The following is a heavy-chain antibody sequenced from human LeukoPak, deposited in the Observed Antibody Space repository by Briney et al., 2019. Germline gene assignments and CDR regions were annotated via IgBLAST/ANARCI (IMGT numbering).Heavy chain of an antibody. CDR3: ARDSSSLDY. D-gene: IGHD6-13*01. J-gene: IGHJ4*02. CDR1: GGTFSSYA. V-gene: IGHV1-2*02. Sequence: ASVKVSCKASGGTFSSYAISWVRQAPGQGLEWMGWINPNSGGTNYAQKFQGRVTMTRDTSISTAYMELSRLRSDDTAVYYCARDSSSLDYWGQGTLVTVSS. CDR2: INPNSGGT.